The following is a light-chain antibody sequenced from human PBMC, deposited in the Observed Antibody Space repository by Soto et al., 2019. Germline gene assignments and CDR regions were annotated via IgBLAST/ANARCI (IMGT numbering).Light chain of an antibody. CDR2: EVS. CDR1: SSDVGSYNL. Sequence: QSALTQPASVSGSPGQSITISCTGTSSDVGSYNLVSWYQQHPGKAPKLMIYEVSKRPSGVSNRFSGSKSDNTASLTISGLQAEDEADYYCCSYAGSSPAVFGTGTKLTVL. V-gene: IGLV2-23*02. CDR3: CSYAGSSPAV. J-gene: IGLJ1*01.